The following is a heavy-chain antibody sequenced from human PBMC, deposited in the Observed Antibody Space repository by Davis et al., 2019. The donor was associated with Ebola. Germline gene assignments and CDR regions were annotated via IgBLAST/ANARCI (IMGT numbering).Heavy chain of an antibody. CDR1: GFRFDDYS. CDR3: AKKLGPYSTSGWRDAFDI. D-gene: IGHD6-19*01. CDR2: ITWDGGRT. J-gene: IGHJ3*02. V-gene: IGHV3-43*01. Sequence: PGGSLRLSCAASGFRFDDYSMHWARHAPGKGLEWVSLITWDGGRTYYADSVRGRFTVSRDNSRNSLYLQMNSLRAEDTALYYCAKKLGPYSTSGWRDAFDIWGQGTMVTVSS.